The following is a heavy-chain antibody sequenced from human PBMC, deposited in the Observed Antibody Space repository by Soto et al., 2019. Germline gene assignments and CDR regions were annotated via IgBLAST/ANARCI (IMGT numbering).Heavy chain of an antibody. D-gene: IGHD2-2*01. J-gene: IGHJ4*02. V-gene: IGHV3-9*01. Sequence: GGSLRLSCAASGFTFDDYAMHWVRQAPGKGLEWVSGISWNSGSIGYADSVKGRFTISRDNAKNSLYLQMNSLRAEDTALYYCAKDLLGGYCSSTSCYDSSYFDYWGQGTLVTVSS. CDR2: ISWNSGSI. CDR1: GFTFDDYA. CDR3: AKDLLGGYCSSTSCYDSSYFDY.